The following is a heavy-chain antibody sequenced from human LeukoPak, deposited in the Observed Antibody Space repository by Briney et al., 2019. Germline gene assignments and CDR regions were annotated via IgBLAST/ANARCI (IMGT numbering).Heavy chain of an antibody. D-gene: IGHD3-22*01. J-gene: IGHJ4*02. CDR1: GGSISSYY. Sequence: SETLSLTCTVSGGSISSYYWSWIRQPPGKGLEWIGYIYYSGSTNYNPSLKSRVTISVDTSKNQFPLKLSSVTAADTAVYYCARRRYYYDSSGYYKDGGYYFDYWGQGTLVTVSS. CDR3: ARRRYYYDSSGYYKDGGYYFDY. V-gene: IGHV4-59*08. CDR2: IYYSGST.